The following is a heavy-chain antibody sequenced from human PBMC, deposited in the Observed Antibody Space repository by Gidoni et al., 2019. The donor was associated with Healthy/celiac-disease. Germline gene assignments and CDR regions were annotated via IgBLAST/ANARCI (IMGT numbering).Heavy chain of an antibody. CDR3: ARVRGYSGYDLYPFDY. Sequence: QVQLQESGPGLVKPSETLSLTCTVSGGSISSYYWSWIRQPPGKGLEWIGYIYYSGSTNYNPSLKSRVTISVDTSKNQFSLKLSSVTAADTAVYYCARVRGYSGYDLYPFDYWGQGTLVTVSS. V-gene: IGHV4-59*01. J-gene: IGHJ4*02. CDR2: IYYSGST. D-gene: IGHD5-12*01. CDR1: GGSISSYY.